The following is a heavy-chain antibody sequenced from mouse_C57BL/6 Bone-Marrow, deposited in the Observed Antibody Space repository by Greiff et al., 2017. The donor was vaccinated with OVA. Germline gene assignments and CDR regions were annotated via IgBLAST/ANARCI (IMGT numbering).Heavy chain of an antibody. CDR1: GYTFTDYN. J-gene: IGHJ3*01. D-gene: IGHD1-1*01. V-gene: IGHV1-18*01. CDR3: ARGLLRYSAWFAY. Sequence: EVKLMESGPELVKPGASVKIPCKASGYTFTDYNMDWVKQSHGKSLEWIGDINPNNGCTIYNQKFKGKATLTVDKSSSTAYMELRSLTSEDTAVYYCARGLLRYSAWFAYWGQGTLVTVSA. CDR2: INPNNGCT.